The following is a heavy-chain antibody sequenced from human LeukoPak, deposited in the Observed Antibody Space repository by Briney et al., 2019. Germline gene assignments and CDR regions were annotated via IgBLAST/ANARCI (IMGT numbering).Heavy chain of an antibody. CDR1: GYTFTSYD. J-gene: IGHJ5*02. CDR2: MNPNSGNT. Sequence: ASVKVSCKASGYTFTSYDINWVRQATGPGLEWVGWMNPNSGNTGYAQKFQGRVTMTRNTSISTAYMELSSLRSEDTAVYYCAREGPGTIFGVVDPWGQGTLVTVSS. V-gene: IGHV1-8*01. D-gene: IGHD3-3*01. CDR3: AREGPGTIFGVVDP.